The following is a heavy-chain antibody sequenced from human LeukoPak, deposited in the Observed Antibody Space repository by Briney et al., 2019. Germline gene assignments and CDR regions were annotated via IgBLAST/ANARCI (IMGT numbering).Heavy chain of an antibody. V-gene: IGHV4-34*01. CDR3: ARGWWYSYGYDPKYYFDY. CDR1: GGSFSGYY. D-gene: IGHD5-18*01. J-gene: IGHJ4*02. Sequence: PSETLSPTCAVYGGSFSGYYWSWIRQPPGKGLEWIGEINHSGSTNYNPSLKSRVTISVDTSKNQFSLKLSSVTAADTAVYYCARGWWYSYGYDPKYYFDYWGQGTLVTVSS. CDR2: INHSGST.